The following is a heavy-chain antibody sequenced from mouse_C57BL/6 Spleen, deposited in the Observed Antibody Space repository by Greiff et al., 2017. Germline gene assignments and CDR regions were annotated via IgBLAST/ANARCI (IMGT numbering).Heavy chain of an antibody. CDR1: GYTFTSYG. CDR3: ARDTTVVARDY. D-gene: IGHD1-1*01. V-gene: IGHV1-81*01. Sequence: VQLQQSGAELVRPGASVTLSCKASGYTFTSYGISWVKQRTGQGLEWIGEIYPRSGNTYYNEKFKGKATLTADKSSSTAYMELRRLTAEDAAVYCCARDTTVVARDYWGQGTSVTVSS. J-gene: IGHJ4*01. CDR2: IYPRSGNT.